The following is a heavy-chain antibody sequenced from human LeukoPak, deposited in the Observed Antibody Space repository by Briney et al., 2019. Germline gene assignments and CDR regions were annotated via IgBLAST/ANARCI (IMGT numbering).Heavy chain of an antibody. Sequence: GGSLRLSCAASGFTFSSYAMSWVRQAPGKGLKWFSAISSSGGSKYYPDSVKGRFTISRDNSKNTLYLQMNSLRAEDTAVYYCAKSRGYYYDSSNYPNWFDLWGQGTLVTVSS. J-gene: IGHJ5*02. CDR3: AKSRGYYYDSSNYPNWFDL. CDR2: ISSSGGSK. V-gene: IGHV3-23*01. D-gene: IGHD3-22*01. CDR1: GFTFSSYA.